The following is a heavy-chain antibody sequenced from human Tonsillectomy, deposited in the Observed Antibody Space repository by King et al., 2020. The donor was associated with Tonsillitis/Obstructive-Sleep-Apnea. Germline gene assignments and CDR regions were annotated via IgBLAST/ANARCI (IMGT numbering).Heavy chain of an antibody. V-gene: IGHV4-31*03. CDR3: ASVPADILVVPADHDYYLMDV. CDR1: GGSISSGSYY. Sequence: MQLQESGPGLVKPSQTLSLTCTVSGGSISSGSYYWSWIRQHPGKGLEWIGYIYYSGSTYYNPSLKSRVTISVDTSKNQFSLKVNSVTAADTAVYYCASVPADILVVPADHDYYLMDVSGQGTTVTVSS. CDR2: IYYSGST. D-gene: IGHD2-2*01. J-gene: IGHJ6*02.